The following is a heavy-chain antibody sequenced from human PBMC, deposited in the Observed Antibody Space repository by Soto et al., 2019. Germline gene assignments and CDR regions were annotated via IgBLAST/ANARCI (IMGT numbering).Heavy chain of an antibody. J-gene: IGHJ6*03. Sequence: QVQLQLSGPGLVKPSQTLSLTCDISGDSVSSNSAGWNWIRQTPSRGLEWLGRTYYRSKWYNNYAVSVKSRITINPVTSKNQFSLQLNSATPEGTAVYYCARGSWDDVSGHYYMDVWGKGTTVTVSS. CDR3: ARGSWDDVSGHYYMDV. D-gene: IGHD1-1*01. V-gene: IGHV6-1*01. CDR1: GDSVSSNSAG. CDR2: TYYRSKWYN.